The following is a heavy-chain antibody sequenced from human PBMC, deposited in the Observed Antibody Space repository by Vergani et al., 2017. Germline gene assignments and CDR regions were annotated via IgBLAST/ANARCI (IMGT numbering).Heavy chain of an antibody. CDR2: IYYTGTT. D-gene: IGHD6-19*01. CDR3: TRHGRSGWGGYFQL. J-gene: IGHJ1*01. CDR1: GVSIGSNSYY. Sequence: QLQLQESGPGLVKPSETLSLTCTVSGVSIGSNSYYWGWIRQPPGKGLEWIGTIYYTGTTYYNEAHKSRRTISVDTSKNQFSLNLTSVTAADTAVYYCTRHGRSGWGGYFQLGGQGTLVTASS. V-gene: IGHV4-39*01.